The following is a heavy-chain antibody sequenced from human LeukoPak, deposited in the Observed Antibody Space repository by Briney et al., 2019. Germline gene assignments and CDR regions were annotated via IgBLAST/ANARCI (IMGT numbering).Heavy chain of an antibody. CDR1: GFTFSSHW. CDR3: ARGSRYYYYYMDV. CDR2: IKQDGSET. D-gene: IGHD3-10*01. V-gene: IGHV3-7*01. Sequence: GGSLRLSCAASGFTFSSHWMSWVRQAPGKGLEWVANIKQDGSETYYEDSMKGRFTISRDNAKNSLYLQVNSLGAEDTGVYFCARGSRYYYYYMDVWGKGTTVTVSS. J-gene: IGHJ6*03.